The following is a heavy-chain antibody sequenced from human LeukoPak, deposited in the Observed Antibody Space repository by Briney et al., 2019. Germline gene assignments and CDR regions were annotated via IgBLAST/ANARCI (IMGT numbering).Heavy chain of an antibody. D-gene: IGHD3-3*01. J-gene: IGHJ5*02. CDR1: GFTLSSYA. V-gene: IGHV3-23*01. CDR2: ISSSGDST. CDR3: AKVARVTYDFWSGYNNWFDP. Sequence: GGSLRLSCAASGFTLSSYAMSWVRQAPGKGLEWVSAISSSGDSTYYADSVKGRFTISRDYSKNTLYLQMNSLRAEDTAVYYCAKVARVTYDFWSGYNNWFDPWGQGTLVTVSS.